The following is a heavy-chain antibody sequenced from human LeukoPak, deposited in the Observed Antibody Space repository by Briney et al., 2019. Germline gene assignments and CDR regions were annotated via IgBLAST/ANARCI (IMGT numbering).Heavy chain of an antibody. Sequence: GGSLRLSCAASGFTFSSYWMSWVRQAPGKGLEWVSVIYAGGATYYSDSVRGRFTISRDNSKNTLYLQMNSLRAEDTAVYYCARDLNWGQGTLVTVSS. CDR3: ARDLN. J-gene: IGHJ4*02. V-gene: IGHV3-66*01. CDR1: GFTFSSYW. CDR2: IYAGGAT.